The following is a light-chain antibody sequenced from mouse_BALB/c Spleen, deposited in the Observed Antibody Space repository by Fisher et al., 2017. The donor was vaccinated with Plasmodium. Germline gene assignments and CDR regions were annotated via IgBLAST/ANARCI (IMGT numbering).Light chain of an antibody. CDR1: QSINNY. V-gene: IGKV5-45*01. CDR2: YAS. Sequence: DIVLTQTPATLSVTPGDRVSLSCRASQSINNYLHWYQQKSHESPRLLITYASQSMSGIPTRFSGSGSGTDFTLSITSVETEDFGMYFCQQSNSWPYTFGGGTKLEIK. CDR3: QQSNSWPYT. J-gene: IGKJ2*01.